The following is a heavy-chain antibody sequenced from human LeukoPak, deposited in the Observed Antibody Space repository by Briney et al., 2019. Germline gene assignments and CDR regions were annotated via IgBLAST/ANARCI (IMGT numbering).Heavy chain of an antibody. CDR2: ISYDGSNK. Sequence: GRSLRLSCAASGFTFSSYAMHWVRQAPGKGLEWGAVISYDGSNKYYADSVKGRFTISRDNSKNTLYLQMNSLRAEDTAVYYCALGYCSSTSCYSFDYWGQGTLVTVSS. D-gene: IGHD2-2*01. CDR1: GFTFSSYA. J-gene: IGHJ4*02. CDR3: ALGYCSSTSCYSFDY. V-gene: IGHV3-30-3*01.